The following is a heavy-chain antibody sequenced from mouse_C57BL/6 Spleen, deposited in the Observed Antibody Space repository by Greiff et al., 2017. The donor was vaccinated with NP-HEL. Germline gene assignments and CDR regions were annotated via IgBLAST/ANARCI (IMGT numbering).Heavy chain of an antibody. Sequence: EVQLQQSGAELVRPGASVKLSCTASGFNIKDDYMHWVKQRPEQGLEWIGWIDPENGDTEYASKFQGKATITADTSSKPAYLQLSSLTSEDTAVYYCTTLNSYYFDYWGQGTTLTVSS. D-gene: IGHD1-3*01. CDR3: TTLNSYYFDY. J-gene: IGHJ2*01. V-gene: IGHV14-4*01. CDR1: GFNIKDDY. CDR2: IDPENGDT.